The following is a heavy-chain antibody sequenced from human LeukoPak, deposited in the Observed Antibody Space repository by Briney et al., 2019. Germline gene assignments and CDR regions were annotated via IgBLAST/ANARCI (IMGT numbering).Heavy chain of an antibody. Sequence: ASVKVTCKASGYNFPSYAIHWVRLAPGQRLEWMGWIHSSNGKTEYSQDFQGRVTITWETSATTAYMSLSSLRSEDMAVYYCATFNGYFFAYWGQGTLVTVSS. CDR1: GYNFPSYA. CDR3: ATFNGYFFAY. CDR2: IHSSNGKT. V-gene: IGHV1-3*03. J-gene: IGHJ4*02. D-gene: IGHD2-2*03.